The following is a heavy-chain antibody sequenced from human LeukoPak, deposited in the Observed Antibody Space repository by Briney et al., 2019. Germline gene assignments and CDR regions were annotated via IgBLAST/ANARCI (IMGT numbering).Heavy chain of an antibody. CDR3: ARRGYGSGSLNRYYFDY. Sequence: SETLSLTCTVSGGSISSYYWIWIRQPPGKGLEWIGYIYYSGSTNYNPSLESRVTISVDTSKNQFSLKLSSVTAADTAVYYCARRGYGSGSLNRYYFDYWGQGTLVTVSS. CDR1: GGSISSYY. D-gene: IGHD3-10*01. V-gene: IGHV4-59*08. CDR2: IYYSGST. J-gene: IGHJ4*02.